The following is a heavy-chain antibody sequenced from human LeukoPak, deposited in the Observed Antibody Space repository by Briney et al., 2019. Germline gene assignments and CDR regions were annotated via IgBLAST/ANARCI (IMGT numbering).Heavy chain of an antibody. V-gene: IGHV4-39*01. CDR3: ATFYSSSWYGAIPQNDY. CDR2: IYYSGST. CDR1: GGSISSYY. J-gene: IGHJ4*02. Sequence: PSETLSLTCTVSGGSISSYYWGWIRQPPGKGLGWIGSIYYSGSTYYNPSLKSRVTISVDTSKNQFSLKLSSVTAADTAVYYCATFYSSSWYGAIPQNDYWGQGTLVTVSS. D-gene: IGHD6-13*01.